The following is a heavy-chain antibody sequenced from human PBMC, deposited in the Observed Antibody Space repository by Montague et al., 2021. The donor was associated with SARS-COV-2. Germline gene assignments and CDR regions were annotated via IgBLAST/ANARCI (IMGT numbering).Heavy chain of an antibody. CDR1: GGSISSSSYY. V-gene: IGHV4-39*01. D-gene: IGHD3-10*01. CDR3: ARLSNYYGSGSYYPHNYYYYGMDV. CDR2: IYYSGST. J-gene: IGHJ6*02. Sequence: SETLSLTCTVSGGSISSSSYYWGWIRQPPGKRLEWIGSIYYSGSTYYNESLKSRVTISVDTSKNQFSLKLSSVTAADTAVYYCARLSNYYGSGSYYPHNYYYYGMDVWGQGTTVTVPS.